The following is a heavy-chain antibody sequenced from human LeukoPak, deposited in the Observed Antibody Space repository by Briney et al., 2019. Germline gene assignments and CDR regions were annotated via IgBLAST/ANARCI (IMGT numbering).Heavy chain of an antibody. V-gene: IGHV3-23*01. D-gene: IGHD2-2*01. CDR2: ISGSGGNT. J-gene: IGHJ4*02. Sequence: PGGSLTLSCAASGFTLSRYAMRWVRQAPGKGLEWVSAISGSGGNTYYAGSVKGRFTISRDKYKNTLYLQMNSLRAEDTAVYYCARSVVVFSGLFDYWGQGTLVTVSS. CDR3: ARSVVVFSGLFDY. CDR1: GFTLSRYA.